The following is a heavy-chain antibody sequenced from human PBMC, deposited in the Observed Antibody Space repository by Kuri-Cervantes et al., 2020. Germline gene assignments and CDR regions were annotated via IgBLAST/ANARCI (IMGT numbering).Heavy chain of an antibody. CDR3: ARGSSGYIVY. CDR1: GGSFSGYY. CDR2: INHSGST. J-gene: IGHJ4*02. Sequence: SQTLSLTCAVYGGSFSGYYWSWIRQPPGKGLEWIGEINHSGSTNYNPSLKGRVTIAGDASKNQFSLRLSSVTAADTAFYYCARGSSGYIVYWGQGTQVTVSS. V-gene: IGHV4-34*01. D-gene: IGHD1-26*01.